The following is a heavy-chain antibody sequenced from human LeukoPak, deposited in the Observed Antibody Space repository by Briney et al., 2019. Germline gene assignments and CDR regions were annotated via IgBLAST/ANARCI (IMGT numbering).Heavy chain of an antibody. CDR3: ARALNAVAATGFDY. J-gene: IGHJ4*02. D-gene: IGHD6-19*01. V-gene: IGHV3-21*01. CDR1: GFTFSSYS. Sequence: GGSLRLSCAASGFTFSSYSMNWVRQAPGKGLEWVSSISSSSSYIYYADSVKGRFTISRDNAKNSLYLQMNSLRAEDTAVYYCARALNAVAATGFDYWGQGTLVSVSS. CDR2: ISSSSSYI.